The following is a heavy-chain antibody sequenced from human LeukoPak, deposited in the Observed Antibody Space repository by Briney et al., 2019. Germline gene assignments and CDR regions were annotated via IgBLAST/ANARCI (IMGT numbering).Heavy chain of an antibody. J-gene: IGHJ4*02. V-gene: IGHV4-30-2*01. CDR2: IYHSGST. D-gene: IGHD3-10*01. Sequence: SETLSLTCAVSGGSISSGGYSWSWIRQPPGKGLEWIGYIYHSGSTYYNPSLKSRVTISVDRSKNQFSLKLSSVTAADTAVYYCARGGRFGELLDYWGQGTLVTVSS. CDR1: GGSISSGGYS. CDR3: ARGGRFGELLDY.